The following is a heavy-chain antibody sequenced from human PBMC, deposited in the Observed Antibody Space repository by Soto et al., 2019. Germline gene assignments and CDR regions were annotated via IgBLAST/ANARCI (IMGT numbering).Heavy chain of an antibody. CDR1: GYTFTGYY. D-gene: IGHD5-12*01. Sequence: QVQLVQSGAEVKKPGASVKVSCKASGYTFTGYYMHWVRQAPGQGLEWMGWINSNSGGTKYAQKFQGRVTMTRDTSTSTAYMEVSRLRSDDTAVYYCARDGADGYDLQHDYWGQGTLVIVSS. V-gene: IGHV1-2*02. CDR2: INSNSGGT. CDR3: ARDGADGYDLQHDY. J-gene: IGHJ4*02.